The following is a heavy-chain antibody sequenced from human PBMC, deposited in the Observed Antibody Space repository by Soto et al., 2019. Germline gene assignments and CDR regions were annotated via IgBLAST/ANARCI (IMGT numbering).Heavy chain of an antibody. D-gene: IGHD3-22*01. V-gene: IGHV3-48*03. J-gene: IGHJ4*02. Sequence: GGSLRLSCAASGFTFSSYEMNWVRQAPGKGLEWVSYISSSGSTIYYADSVKGRFTISRDNAKNSLYLQMNSLRAEDTAVYYCARGGEFVYDSSGYYLAYFDYWGQRTLVTVSS. CDR2: ISSSGSTI. CDR1: GFTFSSYE. CDR3: ARGGEFVYDSSGYYLAYFDY.